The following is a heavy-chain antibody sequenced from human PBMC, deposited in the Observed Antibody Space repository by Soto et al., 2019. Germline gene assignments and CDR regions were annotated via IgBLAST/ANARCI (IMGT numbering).Heavy chain of an antibody. CDR3: ARGKVQLAWGFDY. CDR2: IYYSGST. CDR1: GGSISSSSYY. D-gene: IGHD6-6*01. V-gene: IGHV4-39*01. J-gene: IGHJ4*02. Sequence: SETLSLTCTVSGGSISSSSYYWGWIRQPPGKGLEWIGSIYYSGSTYYNPSLKSRVTISVDTSKNQFSLKLSSVTAADTAVYYCARGKVQLAWGFDYWGQGTLVTVSS.